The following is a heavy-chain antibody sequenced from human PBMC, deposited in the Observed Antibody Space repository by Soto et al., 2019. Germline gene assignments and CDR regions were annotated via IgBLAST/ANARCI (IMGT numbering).Heavy chain of an antibody. CDR2: ISGGGGST. V-gene: IGHV3-23*01. Sequence: PGGSLRLSCAASGFTFSSYAMSWVRQAPGKGLEWVSAISGGGGSTYYADSVKGRFTISRDNSKNTLYLQMNSLRAEDTAVYYCAKDGRRWGLPADYWGQGALVTVSS. D-gene: IGHD2-15*01. CDR1: GFTFSSYA. J-gene: IGHJ4*02. CDR3: AKDGRRWGLPADY.